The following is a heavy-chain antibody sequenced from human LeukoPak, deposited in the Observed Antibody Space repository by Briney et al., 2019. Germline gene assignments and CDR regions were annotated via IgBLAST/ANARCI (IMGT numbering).Heavy chain of an antibody. D-gene: IGHD3-3*01. CDR3: ARDRNFWSGYRYDAFDI. CDR2: ISYDGSNK. J-gene: IGHJ3*02. Sequence: PGGSLRLSCAASGFTFSSYGMHWVRQAPGKGLEWVAVISYDGSNKYYADSVKGRFTISRDNSKNTLYLQMNSLRAEDTAVYYCARDRNFWSGYRYDAFDIWGQGTMVTVSS. V-gene: IGHV3-30*03. CDR1: GFTFSSYG.